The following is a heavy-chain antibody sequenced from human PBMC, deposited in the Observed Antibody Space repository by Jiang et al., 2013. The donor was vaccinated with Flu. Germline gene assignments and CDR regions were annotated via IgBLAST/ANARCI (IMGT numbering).Heavy chain of an antibody. D-gene: IGHD3-22*01. J-gene: IGHJ4*02. CDR3: ARDLYYYDSSGYSPVDY. Sequence: GAEVKKPGASVKVSCKASGYTFTSYGISWVRQAPGQGLEWMGWISAYNGNTNYAQKLQGRVTMTTDTSTSTAYMELRSLRSDDTAVYYCARDLYYYDSSGYSPVDYWGQGTLVTVSS. CDR1: GYTFTSYG. V-gene: IGHV1-18*01. CDR2: ISAYNGNT.